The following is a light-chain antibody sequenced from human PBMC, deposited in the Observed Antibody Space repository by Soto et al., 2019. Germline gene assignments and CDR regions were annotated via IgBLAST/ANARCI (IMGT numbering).Light chain of an antibody. V-gene: IGKV1-39*01. CDR3: QQRSNWPPT. CDR2: AAS. CDR1: QSIASY. J-gene: IGKJ5*01. Sequence: IQLTQSPPSLSASVGDRFTITFGASQSIASYLNWYQQKPGKAPKLLIYAASSLQSGVPSRFSGSGSGTDFTLTISSLEPEDFAVYYCQQRSNWPPTFGQGTDWRL.